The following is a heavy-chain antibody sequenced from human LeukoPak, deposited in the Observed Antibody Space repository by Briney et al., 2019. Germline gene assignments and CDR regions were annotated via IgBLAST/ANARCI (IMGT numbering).Heavy chain of an antibody. Sequence: PGGSLRLSCAASGFTVSSNYMSWVRQAPGKGLEWVSYISSSVTTVRYADSVMGRFTISRDNAKNSLYLQMNSLRADDTAVYYCVRSYSAYDSFDYWGQGTLVTVSS. V-gene: IGHV3-11*01. CDR2: ISSSVTTV. J-gene: IGHJ4*02. CDR3: VRSYSAYDSFDY. D-gene: IGHD5-12*01. CDR1: GFTVSSNY.